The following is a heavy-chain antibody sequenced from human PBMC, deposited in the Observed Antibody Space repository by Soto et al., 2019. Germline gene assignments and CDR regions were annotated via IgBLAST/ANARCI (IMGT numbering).Heavy chain of an antibody. CDR3: ARESEDLTSNFDY. J-gene: IGHJ4*02. V-gene: IGHV3-21*06. CDR2: ISSTTNYI. CDR1: GFTFTRYS. Sequence: GGSLRLSCAASGFTFTRYSRNWVRQAPGKGLEWVSSISSTTNYIYYGDSMKGRFTISRGNAKNSLYLEMNSLRAEDTAVYYCARESEDLTSNFDYWGQGTLVTVSS.